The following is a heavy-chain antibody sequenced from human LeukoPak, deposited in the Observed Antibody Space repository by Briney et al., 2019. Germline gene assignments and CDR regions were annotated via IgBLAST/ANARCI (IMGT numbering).Heavy chain of an antibody. V-gene: IGHV3-7*01. CDR2: IKQDGSEK. D-gene: IGHD3-22*01. J-gene: IGHJ4*02. CDR3: ARRGYDSSGYFLDY. Sequence: GGSLRLSCAASGFTFSRYGMHWVRQTPGKGLEWVANIKQDGSEKYYVDSVKGRFTISRDNAKNSLYLQMNSLRAEDTAVYYCARRGYDSSGYFLDYWGQGTLVTVSS. CDR1: GFTFSRYG.